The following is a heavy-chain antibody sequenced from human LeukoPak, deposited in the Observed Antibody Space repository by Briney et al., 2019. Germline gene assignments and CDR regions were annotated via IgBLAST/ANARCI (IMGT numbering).Heavy chain of an antibody. CDR2: IYSGGST. D-gene: IGHD6-19*01. CDR1: GFTVSSNY. J-gene: IGHJ4*02. CDR3: ARSPRSSSGWYFDY. Sequence: PGGSLRLSCAASGFTVSSNYMSWVRQAPGKGLEWVSVIYSGGSTYYADSVKGRFTISRDDSKNTLYLQMNSLRAEDTAVYYCARSPRSSSGWYFDYWGQGTLVTVSS. V-gene: IGHV3-53*01.